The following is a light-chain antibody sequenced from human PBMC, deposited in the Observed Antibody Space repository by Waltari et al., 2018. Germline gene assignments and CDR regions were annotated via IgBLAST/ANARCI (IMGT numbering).Light chain of an antibody. CDR3: QQRSDWPPSIT. Sequence: EVVLTQSPVTLSLSPGERATLSCRASQSVGKFLAWYQKKPGQAPRFLIYDASNRATGIPVTFSGSGSGTDFTLTISSVQPEDFALYFCQQRSDWPPSITFGQGTRLEI. CDR2: DAS. CDR1: QSVGKF. J-gene: IGKJ5*01. V-gene: IGKV3-11*01.